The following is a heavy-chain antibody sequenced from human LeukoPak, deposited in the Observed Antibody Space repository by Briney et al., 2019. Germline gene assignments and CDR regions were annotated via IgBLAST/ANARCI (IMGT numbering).Heavy chain of an antibody. CDR3: ARTIAATGFDY. V-gene: IGHV7-4-1*02. Sequence: ASVRVSCKASGYTFISYAMHWVRQAPGQGLEWMGWINTNTGNPTYAQGFTGRFVFSLDTSVSTAYLQISSLKAEDTAVYYCARTIAATGFDYWGQGTLVTVSS. J-gene: IGHJ4*02. CDR2: INTNTGNP. CDR1: GYTFISYA. D-gene: IGHD6-13*01.